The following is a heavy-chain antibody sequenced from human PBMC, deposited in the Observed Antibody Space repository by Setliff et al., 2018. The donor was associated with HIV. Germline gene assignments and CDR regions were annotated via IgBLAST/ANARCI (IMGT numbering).Heavy chain of an antibody. CDR3: VRDRHIVARYFDN. D-gene: IGHD6-6*01. CDR2: INNDGTII. J-gene: IGHJ4*02. Sequence: GGSLRLSCAASGFTFSNYWMHWVRQPPGKGLVWVSRINNDGTIINYADSVRGRFTISRDNARNTLYLQMNSLGAEDTAMYYCVRDRHIVARYFDNWGQGTLVTVSS. CDR1: GFTFSNYW. V-gene: IGHV3-74*01.